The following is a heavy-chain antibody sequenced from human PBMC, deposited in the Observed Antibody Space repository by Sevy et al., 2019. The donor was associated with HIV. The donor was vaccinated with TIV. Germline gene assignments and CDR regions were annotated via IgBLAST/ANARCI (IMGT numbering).Heavy chain of an antibody. J-gene: IGHJ4*02. CDR1: AFTFSSYA. D-gene: IGHD3-22*01. CDR2: ISGSGGAT. CDR3: AKGGTYYYDSSGYYPIPIDY. V-gene: IGHV3-23*01. Sequence: GGSLRLSCAASAFTFSSYAMSWVRQAPGKGLEWVSAISGSGGATYYADSVKGRFTISRDNSKNTLYLQMNSLRAEDTAVYYCAKGGTYYYDSSGYYPIPIDYWGQGTLVTVSS.